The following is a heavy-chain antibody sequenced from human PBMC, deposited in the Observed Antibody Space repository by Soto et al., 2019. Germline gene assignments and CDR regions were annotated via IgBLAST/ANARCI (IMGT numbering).Heavy chain of an antibody. Sequence: GGSLRLSCAASGFTFNTYAVHWVRQAPGKGLEWVAVVSSDGSNKYNSDSVKGRFSISRDNSNNTLSLQMNSLRAEDTAVYYCAKNPGYYYDSTGYHFDYWGQGTLVTVSS. CDR3: AKNPGYYYDSTGYHFDY. CDR2: VSSDGSNK. J-gene: IGHJ4*02. CDR1: GFTFNTYA. V-gene: IGHV3-30*04. D-gene: IGHD3-22*01.